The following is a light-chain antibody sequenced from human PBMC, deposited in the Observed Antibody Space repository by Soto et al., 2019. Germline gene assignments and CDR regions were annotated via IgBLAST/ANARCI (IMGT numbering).Light chain of an antibody. CDR2: GAS. CDR3: QQYGSSPWT. CDR1: QSVTSSN. J-gene: IGKJ1*01. V-gene: IGKV3-20*01. Sequence: EIVLTQSPGTLSLSPGDRATLSCRASQSVTSSNLAWYQQKPGQAPRLLIYGASSMATGIPDRFSGSGSGTDFTLTISRLEPEDFAVYYCQQYGSSPWTFGQGTKVEIK.